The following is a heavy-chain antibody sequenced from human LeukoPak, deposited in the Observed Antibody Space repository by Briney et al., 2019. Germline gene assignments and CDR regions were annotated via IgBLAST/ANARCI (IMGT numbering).Heavy chain of an antibody. CDR2: IGGSGNTI. Sequence: GGSLRLSCAASGFTFSSYEMRWVRQAPGNGLEGVSYIGGSGNTIYYADSVKGQFIISRDNAKNSLYLQMNSLRAEDTAVYYCARAPWWNGMDVWGKGTTVTVSS. CDR1: GFTFSSYE. CDR3: ARAPWWNGMDV. J-gene: IGHJ6*04. V-gene: IGHV3-48*03. D-gene: IGHD2-15*01.